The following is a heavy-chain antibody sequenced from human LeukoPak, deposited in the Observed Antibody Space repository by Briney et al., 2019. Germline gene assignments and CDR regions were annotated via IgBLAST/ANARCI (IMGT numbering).Heavy chain of an antibody. Sequence: GGSLRLSCAASGFTVSSNYMSWVRQAPGKGLEWVSAISGSGDSTYYGDSVKGRFTISRDNSKNTLYLQMNSLRAEDTAVYYCAKARPLDSSSWSHGDYWGQGTLVTVSS. V-gene: IGHV3-23*01. CDR2: ISGSGDST. D-gene: IGHD6-13*01. CDR3: AKARPLDSSSWSHGDY. CDR1: GFTVSSNY. J-gene: IGHJ4*02.